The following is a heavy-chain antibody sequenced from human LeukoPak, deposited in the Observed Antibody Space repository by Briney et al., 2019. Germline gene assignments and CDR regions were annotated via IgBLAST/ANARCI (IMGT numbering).Heavy chain of an antibody. Sequence: GGSLRLFCAASGFTFSSYWMHWVRQAPGKGLVWVSRIISDGSSTAYADSVKGRFTISRDNAKNTLFLQMNSLRAEDTAVYYCARDGDSTVDFDYWGQGSLVTVSS. V-gene: IGHV3-74*01. CDR2: IISDGSST. J-gene: IGHJ4*02. D-gene: IGHD4-23*01. CDR3: ARDGDSTVDFDY. CDR1: GFTFSSYW.